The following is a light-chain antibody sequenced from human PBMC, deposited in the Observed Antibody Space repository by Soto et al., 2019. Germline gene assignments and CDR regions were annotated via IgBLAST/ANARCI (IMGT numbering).Light chain of an antibody. CDR1: QTISNW. V-gene: IGKV1-5*01. CDR3: QQYSSYPLP. J-gene: IGKJ4*01. CDR2: DAS. Sequence: DIQMTQSPSTLSASVGDRVTITCRASQTISNWLAWYQQKPGKAPKVLIYDASTLDGGVPSRFSGRRSGTEFTLTISSLQPNDFATYYCQQYSSYPLPFGGGTKVDIK.